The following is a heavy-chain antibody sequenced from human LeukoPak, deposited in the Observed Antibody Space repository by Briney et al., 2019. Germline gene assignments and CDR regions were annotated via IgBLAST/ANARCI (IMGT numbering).Heavy chain of an antibody. CDR3: ASAGLSGWFYDF. V-gene: IGHV3-21*01. J-gene: IGHJ4*02. Sequence: GGSLRLSCAASGSTFSTYTMNWVRQAPGKGLEWVSSISSSSTYIYYADSVKGRFTISRDNAKNSLYLQMNSLRAEDTAVYYCASAGLSGWFYDFWGQGTLVTVSS. CDR2: ISSSSTYI. CDR1: GSTFSTYT. D-gene: IGHD6-19*01.